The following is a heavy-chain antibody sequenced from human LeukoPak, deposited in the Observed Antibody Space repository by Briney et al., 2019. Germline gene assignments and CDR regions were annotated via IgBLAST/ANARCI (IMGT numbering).Heavy chain of an antibody. CDR3: ARRKVPAAIDY. V-gene: IGHV4-39*07. CDR1: GGSISSSSYY. Sequence: SETLSLTCTVSGGSISSSSYYWGWIRQPPGEGLEWIGSIYYSGSTYYNPSLKSRVTISVDTSKDQFSLKLSSVTAADTAVYYCARRKVPAAIDYWGQGTLVTVSS. D-gene: IGHD2-2*01. J-gene: IGHJ4*02. CDR2: IYYSGST.